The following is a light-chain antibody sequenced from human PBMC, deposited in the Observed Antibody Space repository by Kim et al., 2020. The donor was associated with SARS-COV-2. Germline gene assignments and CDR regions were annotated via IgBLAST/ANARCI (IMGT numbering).Light chain of an antibody. CDR1: QDIRND. J-gene: IGKJ5*01. CDR2: GAS. Sequence: ASVGDRVTITCRASQDIRNDLGWYQQNPGRAPKRLIYGASSLKSGGPSRFSGSGSGTEFTLTISSVQPEDFATYFCLQHSTYPITFGQGTRLEIK. V-gene: IGKV1-17*01. CDR3: LQHSTYPIT.